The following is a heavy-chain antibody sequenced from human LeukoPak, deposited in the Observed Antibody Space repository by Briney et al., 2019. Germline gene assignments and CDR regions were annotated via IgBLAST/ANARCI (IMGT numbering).Heavy chain of an antibody. D-gene: IGHD5-12*01. Sequence: SETLSLTCTVSGYSISSSSYYWGWIRQPPGKGLEWIGSIYYSGSTYYNPSLKSRVTISVDTSKNQFSLKLSSVTAADTAVYYCARRNSGYELDYWGQGTLVTVSS. CDR2: IYYSGST. J-gene: IGHJ4*02. CDR1: GYSISSSSYY. CDR3: ARRNSGYELDY. V-gene: IGHV4-39*01.